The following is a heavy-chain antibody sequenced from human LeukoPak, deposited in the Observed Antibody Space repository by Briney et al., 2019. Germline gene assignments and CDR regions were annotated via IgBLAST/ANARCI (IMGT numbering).Heavy chain of an antibody. J-gene: IGHJ4*02. Sequence: GGSLRLSCAASGFTFSSYAMSWVRQAPGKGLEWVSAISGSGGSTYYADSVKGRFTISRDNSKNTLYLQMNSLRAEDTAVYYCAKEARLGYDFWSGYSPYYFDHWGPGTLVTVSS. CDR3: AKEARLGYDFWSGYSPYYFDH. CDR2: ISGSGGST. V-gene: IGHV3-23*01. D-gene: IGHD3-3*01. CDR1: GFTFSSYA.